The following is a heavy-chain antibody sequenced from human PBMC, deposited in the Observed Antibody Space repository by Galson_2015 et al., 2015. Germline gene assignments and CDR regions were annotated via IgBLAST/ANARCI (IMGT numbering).Heavy chain of an antibody. D-gene: IGHD2-2*01. J-gene: IGHJ3*01. Sequence: SLRLSCAASGFTFRSYAMTWVRQAPGKGLEWVSGISGSGDATYYADSVKGRFTISRDNSKNTMYLQMNSLRDEDTAVYYCAKGEASLVVPSVTTWGQGTLVTVSS. CDR2: ISGSGDAT. CDR1: GFTFRSYA. V-gene: IGHV3-23*01. CDR3: AKGEASLVVPSVTT.